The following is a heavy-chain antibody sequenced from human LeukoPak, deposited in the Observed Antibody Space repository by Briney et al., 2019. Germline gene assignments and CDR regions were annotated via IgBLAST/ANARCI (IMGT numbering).Heavy chain of an antibody. Sequence: SQTLSLTCAISGDNVFSSSVAWNWIRQSPSRVLEWLGRTYYRSKWYNDYAVSVKSRITINLDTSKNQLSLQLNSVTPEDTAVYYCARGQYSAHDYWGQGTLVTVSS. J-gene: IGHJ4*02. CDR1: GDNVFSSSVA. V-gene: IGHV6-1*01. CDR3: ARGQYSAHDY. CDR2: TYYRSKWYN. D-gene: IGHD4-11*01.